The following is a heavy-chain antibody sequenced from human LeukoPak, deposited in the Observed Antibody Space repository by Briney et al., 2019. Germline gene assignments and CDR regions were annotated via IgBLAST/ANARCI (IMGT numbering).Heavy chain of an antibody. V-gene: IGHV1-18*01. Sequence: ASVKVSCKASGYTFTCYGISWVRQAPGPGLEWMGWISAYNGNTNYAQKLQGRVTMTTDTSTSTAYMELRSLRSDDTAVYYCARLMGYSGYDGTSILWFDPWGQGTLVTVSS. CDR2: ISAYNGNT. CDR3: ARLMGYSGYDGTSILWFDP. CDR1: GYTFTCYG. D-gene: IGHD5-12*01. J-gene: IGHJ5*02.